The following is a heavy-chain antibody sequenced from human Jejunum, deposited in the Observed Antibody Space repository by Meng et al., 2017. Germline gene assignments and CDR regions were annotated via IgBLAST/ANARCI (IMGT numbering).Heavy chain of an antibody. J-gene: IGHJ5*02. CDR2: MYHGGST. Sequence: QGQLQDSGPGLVKPSGTLSLTCAVSGVSISSNHWWSWVRQPPGKGLEWIGEMYHGGSTNYNPSLKSRVNISVDKSKNQFSLKLTSVTAADTGVYYCSNYVWGSPPTGVLSWGQGTPVTVSS. CDR3: SNYVWGSPPTGVLS. CDR1: GVSISSNHW. V-gene: IGHV4-4*02. D-gene: IGHD3-16*01.